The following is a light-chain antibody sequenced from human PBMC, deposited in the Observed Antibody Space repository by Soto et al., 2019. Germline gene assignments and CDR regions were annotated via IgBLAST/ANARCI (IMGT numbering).Light chain of an antibody. CDR2: AAS. J-gene: IGKJ1*01. Sequence: DIQLTQSPSFLSASVGDRVIITCRASQDISSYLAWYQQRPGKVPRFLTHAASTLQRGVPSRFSAAGSGTTFPLTFSSLQPEDIATYYCQQLNRFPRTFGQGTKVE. V-gene: IGKV1-9*01. CDR3: QQLNRFPRT. CDR1: QDISSY.